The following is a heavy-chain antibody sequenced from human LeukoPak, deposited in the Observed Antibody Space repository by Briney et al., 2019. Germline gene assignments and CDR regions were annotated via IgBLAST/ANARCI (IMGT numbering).Heavy chain of an antibody. CDR1: GFTFSSYP. CDR3: VKVSRAAARDFDY. V-gene: IGHV3-64D*06. CDR2: ISSTGGST. D-gene: IGHD6-13*01. J-gene: IGHJ4*02. Sequence: GGSLRLSCSASGFTFSSYPMHWVRQAPGKGLEYVSVISSTGGSTYYADSVKGRFAISRDNSKNTVDLQMSSLRAEDTAVYYCVKVSRAAARDFDYWGQGTLVTVSS.